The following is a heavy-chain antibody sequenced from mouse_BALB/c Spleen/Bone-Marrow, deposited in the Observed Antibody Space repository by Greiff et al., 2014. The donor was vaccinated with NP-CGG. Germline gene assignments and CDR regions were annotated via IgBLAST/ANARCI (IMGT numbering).Heavy chain of an antibody. CDR3: AIYYYGSSGFAY. J-gene: IGHJ3*01. V-gene: IGHV14-3*02. CDR2: IDPANGNT. Sequence: EVQLQQSGAELVKPGASVKLSCTASGFNIKDTYMHWVKRRPEQGLEWIGRIDPANGNTKYDPKFQGKATMTADTSSNTAYLQLSSLTSEDTAVYYCAIYYYGSSGFAYWGQGTLVTVSA. CDR1: GFNIKDTY. D-gene: IGHD1-1*01.